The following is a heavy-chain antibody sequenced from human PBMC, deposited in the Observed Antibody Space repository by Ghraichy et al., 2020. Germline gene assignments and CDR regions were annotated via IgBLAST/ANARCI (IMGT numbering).Heavy chain of an antibody. V-gene: IGHV4-59*01. CDR1: GGSISSYY. J-gene: IGHJ2*01. CDR2: IYYSGST. D-gene: IGHD4-23*01. Sequence: SETLSLTCTVSGGSISSYYWSWIRQPPGKGLEWIGYIYYSGSTNYNPSLKSRVTISVDTSKNQFSLKLSSVTAADTAVYYCARDSDRGTTVVSSWYFDLWGRGTLVTVSS. CDR3: ARDSDRGTTVVSSWYFDL.